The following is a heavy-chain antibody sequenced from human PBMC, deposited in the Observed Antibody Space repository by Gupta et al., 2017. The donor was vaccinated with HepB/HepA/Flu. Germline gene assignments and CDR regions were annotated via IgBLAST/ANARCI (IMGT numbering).Heavy chain of an antibody. Sequence: QVQLQESGPGLVKPSETLSLTCTVSGGPISTYYWSWIRQPPGKGLEWIGYIFYTGSTNYNPSLKSRVTISVDTSKNRFSLKLSSVTAADTAVYYCARGDYGSGTYYIDYWGQGTLVTVSS. J-gene: IGHJ4*02. CDR1: GGPISTYY. CDR3: ARGDYGSGTYYIDY. CDR2: IFYTGST. V-gene: IGHV4-59*01. D-gene: IGHD3-10*01.